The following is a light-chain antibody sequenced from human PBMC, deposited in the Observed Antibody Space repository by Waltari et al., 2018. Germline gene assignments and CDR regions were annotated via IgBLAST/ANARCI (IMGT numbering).Light chain of an antibody. J-gene: IGKJ4*01. CDR1: QDISNY. V-gene: IGKV1-33*01. CDR3: QQYDNLPT. CDR2: DTS. Sequence: DLQMTQSPSPLSASVGDRVTITCQASQDISNYLNWYQQKPGKAPKLLIYDTSNFETGVPSRFSGSGSGTDFTFTISSLQPEDIATYYCQQYDNLPTFGGGTKVEIK.